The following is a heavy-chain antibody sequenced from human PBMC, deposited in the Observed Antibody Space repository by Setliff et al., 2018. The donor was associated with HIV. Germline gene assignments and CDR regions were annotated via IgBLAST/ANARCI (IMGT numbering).Heavy chain of an antibody. CDR2: IYTSGST. CDR1: GGSISSGSYF. Sequence: KPSETLSLTCTVSGGSISSGSYFWTWIRQPAGKGLEWIGRIYTSGSTNYNPSLKSRVAISVDTSKNQFSLKLSSVTAADTAVYYCAREDYYYYGMDVWGQGTTVTVSS. J-gene: IGHJ6*02. V-gene: IGHV4-61*02. CDR3: AREDYYYYGMDV.